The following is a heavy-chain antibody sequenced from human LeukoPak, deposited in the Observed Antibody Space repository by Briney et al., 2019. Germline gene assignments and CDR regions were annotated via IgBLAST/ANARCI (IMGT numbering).Heavy chain of an antibody. V-gene: IGHV3-48*03. CDR2: ISSSGSTI. D-gene: IGHD5-18*01. Sequence: GGSLRLSCAASGFTFSSYEMNWVRQAPGKGLEWVSYISSSGSTIYHADSVKGRFTISRDNAKNSLYLQMNSLRAEDTAVYYCARGYSYGSDYWGQGTLVTVSS. J-gene: IGHJ4*02. CDR1: GFTFSSYE. CDR3: ARGYSYGSDY.